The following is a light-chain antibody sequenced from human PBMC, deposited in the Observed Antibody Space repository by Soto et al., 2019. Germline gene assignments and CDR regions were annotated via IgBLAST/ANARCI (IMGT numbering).Light chain of an antibody. J-gene: IGKJ4*01. CDR2: AAS. CDR1: QGISNY. Sequence: DIQMTQSPSSLSASVGDRVTITCRASQGISNYLAWYQQKPGKVPKLLIYAASTLQSGVPSRFSGSGSGTDFTLTISSLQPEDVATYYCQKYNSASPSLTFGGGTKVEIK. V-gene: IGKV1-27*01. CDR3: QKYNSASPSLT.